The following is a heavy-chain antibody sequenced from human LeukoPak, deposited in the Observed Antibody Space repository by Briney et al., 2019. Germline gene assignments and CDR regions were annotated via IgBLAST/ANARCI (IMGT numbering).Heavy chain of an antibody. CDR1: GGSISSSSYY. CDR2: IYYSGST. V-gene: IGHV4-39*01. D-gene: IGHD3-10*01. CDR3: ARPERFGEFLFDP. Sequence: PSETLSLTCTVSGGSISSSSYYWGWIRQPPGKGLEWIGSIYYSGSTYYNPSLKSRVTISVDTSKNQFSLKLSSVTAADTAVYYCARPERFGEFLFDPWGQGTLVTVSS. J-gene: IGHJ5*02.